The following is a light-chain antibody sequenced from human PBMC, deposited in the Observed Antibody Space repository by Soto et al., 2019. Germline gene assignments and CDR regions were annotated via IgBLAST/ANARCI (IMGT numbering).Light chain of an antibody. J-gene: IGLJ1*01. V-gene: IGLV2-8*01. CDR1: SSDVGGYNY. Sequence: QSALTQPPSASGSPGQSVTISCTGTSSDVGGYNYVSWYQQHPGNAPQLMIYEVTKRPSGVPFRFSGSKSGNTASLTVSGLLPEDESYYYSSSSSRSDKVFGTGTKLTVL. CDR2: EVT. CDR3: SSSSRSDKV.